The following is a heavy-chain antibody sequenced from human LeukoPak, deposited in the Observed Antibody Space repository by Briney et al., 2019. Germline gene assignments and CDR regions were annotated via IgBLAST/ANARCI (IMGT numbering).Heavy chain of an antibody. CDR2: INHSGST. Sequence: SETLSLTCAVYGGSFSGYYWSWIRQPPGKGLEWIGEINHSGSTNYNPSLKSRVTISVDTSKNQFSLKLSSVAAADTAVYYCARGRSSSYHYYYYYYMDVWGKGTTVTVSS. V-gene: IGHV4-34*01. D-gene: IGHD2-2*02. CDR1: GGSFSGYY. J-gene: IGHJ6*03. CDR3: ARGRSSSYHYYYYYYMDV.